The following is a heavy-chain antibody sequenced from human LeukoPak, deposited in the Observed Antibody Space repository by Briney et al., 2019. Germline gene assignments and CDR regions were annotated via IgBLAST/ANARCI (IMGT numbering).Heavy chain of an antibody. D-gene: IGHD3-3*01. CDR1: GFTFSDYY. CDR3: ARVLYSDDFWSGYYTPTPDY. J-gene: IGHJ4*02. Sequence: PGGSLRLSCAASGFTFSDYYMSWIRQAPGKRLEWVSYISSSGSTIYYADSVKGRFTISRDNAKNSLYLQMNSLRAEDTAVYYCARVLYSDDFWSGYYTPTPDYWGQGTLVTVSS. V-gene: IGHV3-11*01. CDR2: ISSSGSTI.